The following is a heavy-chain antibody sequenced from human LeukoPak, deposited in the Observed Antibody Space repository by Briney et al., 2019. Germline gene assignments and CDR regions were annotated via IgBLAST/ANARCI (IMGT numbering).Heavy chain of an antibody. CDR1: GFTFSSYA. D-gene: IGHD3-3*01. J-gene: IGHJ4*02. Sequence: GGSLRLSCAASGFTFSSYAMSWVRQAPGKGLEWVSILYSDGATYYADPVKGRFTISRDNSRSTLYLQMNSLRAEDTAVYYCESQRIGATDYWGQGTLVTVSS. V-gene: IGHV3-66*04. CDR3: ESQRIGATDY. CDR2: LYSDGAT.